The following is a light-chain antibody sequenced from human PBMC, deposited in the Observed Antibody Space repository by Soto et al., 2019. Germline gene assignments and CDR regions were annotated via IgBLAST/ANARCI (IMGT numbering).Light chain of an antibody. CDR1: SSDVGAYNY. Sequence: QSALTQPPSASGSPGQSVTISCTGTSSDVGAYNYVSWYQQHPGKAPKVMIYEVIKRPSGVPDRFSGSKSGNTASLTVSGLQAEDEADYYCSSYAGDTVVFGGGTKVTVL. J-gene: IGLJ2*01. CDR2: EVI. V-gene: IGLV2-8*01. CDR3: SSYAGDTVV.